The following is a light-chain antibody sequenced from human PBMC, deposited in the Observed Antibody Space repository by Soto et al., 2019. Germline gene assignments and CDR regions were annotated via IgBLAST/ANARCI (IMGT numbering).Light chain of an antibody. CDR3: SSYTSSKTYV. J-gene: IGLJ1*01. CDR1: TSAVGGYDF. Sequence: QSALAQPASVSGSPGQSLTISFPGTTSAVGGYDFVSWYQQHPGKAPKLMISDVSNRPSGGSNRFSGSKSGNTASLTISGLQAEDEADYYCSSYTSSKTYVFGTGTKVTVL. CDR2: DVS. V-gene: IGLV2-14*01.